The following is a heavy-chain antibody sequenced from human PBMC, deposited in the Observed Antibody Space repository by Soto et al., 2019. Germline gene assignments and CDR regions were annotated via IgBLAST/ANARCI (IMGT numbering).Heavy chain of an antibody. J-gene: IGHJ4*02. CDR1: GGSISSYY. Sequence: SETLSLTCTVSGGSISSYYWSWIRQPPGKGLEWIGYIYYSGSTNYNPSLKSRVTISVDTSKNQFSLKLSSVTAADTAVYYCARGYGSASYLTLDYWGQGTLVTVS. D-gene: IGHD3-10*01. CDR3: ARGYGSASYLTLDY. V-gene: IGHV4-59*08. CDR2: IYYSGST.